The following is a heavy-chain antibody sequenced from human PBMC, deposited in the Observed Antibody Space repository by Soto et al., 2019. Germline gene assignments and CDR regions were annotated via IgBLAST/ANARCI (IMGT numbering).Heavy chain of an antibody. CDR1: GGTFSSYA. CDR3: ARNRLDYGDYIGSLDY. Sequence: GASVKVSCKASGGTFSSYAISWVRPAPGQGLEWMGGIIPIFGTANYAQKFQGRVTITADESTSTAYMELSSLRSEDTAVYYCARNRLDYGDYIGSLDYWGQGTLVTVSS. J-gene: IGHJ4*02. D-gene: IGHD4-17*01. V-gene: IGHV1-69*13. CDR2: IIPIFGTA.